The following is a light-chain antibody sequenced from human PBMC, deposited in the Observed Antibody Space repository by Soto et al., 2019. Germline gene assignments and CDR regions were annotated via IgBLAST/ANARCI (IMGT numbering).Light chain of an antibody. CDR1: QSVSGY. Sequence: EIVLTQSPVALSLYPGEVATLSCRASQSVSGYLVWYQQKPGQAPRLLIYDASTRAAGIPARFIGSGSGTEFPLTISSLEPEDSAVYYCQQHLGRHTFGQGTKVDIK. CDR3: QQHLGRHT. V-gene: IGKV3-11*01. CDR2: DAS. J-gene: IGKJ1*01.